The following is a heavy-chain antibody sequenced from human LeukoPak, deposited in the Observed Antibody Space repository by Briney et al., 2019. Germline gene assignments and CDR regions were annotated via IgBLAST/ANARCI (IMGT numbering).Heavy chain of an antibody. CDR3: ARVGNSDPWYFDL. D-gene: IGHD4-23*01. V-gene: IGHV4-59*01. CDR2: IYYSGST. Sequence: SETLSLTCTVSGGSISSYYWSWIRQPPGEGLEWIGYIYYSGSTNYNPSLKSRVTISVDTSKNQFSLKLSSVTAADTAVYYCARVGNSDPWYFDLWGRGTLVTVSS. CDR1: GGSISSYY. J-gene: IGHJ2*01.